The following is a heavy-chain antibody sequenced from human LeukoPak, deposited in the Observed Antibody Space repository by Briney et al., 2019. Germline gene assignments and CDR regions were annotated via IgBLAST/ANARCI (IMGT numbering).Heavy chain of an antibody. V-gene: IGHV4-59*01. D-gene: IGHD4-17*01. J-gene: IGHJ4*02. CDR1: GGSISSYY. CDR2: IYFSGST. Sequence: SETLSLTCTVSGGSISSYYWSWIRQPPWKGLEWLGYIYFSGSTNYNPSLQSRVTISVDTSKNQFSLKLSSVTAADTAVYYCARDNGDYGDYWGQGTLVTVSS. CDR3: ARDNGDYGDY.